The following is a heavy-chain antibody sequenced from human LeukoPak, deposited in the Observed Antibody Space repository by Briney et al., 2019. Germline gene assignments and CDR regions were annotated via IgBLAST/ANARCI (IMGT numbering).Heavy chain of an antibody. CDR1: GGSISNYY. D-gene: IGHD3-22*01. CDR3: AREHKDYDGDGYYYDN. Sequence: KASETLSLTCTASGGSISNYYWAWIRQPAGQGLEWIGRLYVGRNTDHNPSLKSRVTMSVDSSKNQFSLRLRSVTAADTAVYYCAREHKDYDGDGYYYDNWGQGTLVTVSS. J-gene: IGHJ4*02. V-gene: IGHV4-4*07. CDR2: LYVGRNT.